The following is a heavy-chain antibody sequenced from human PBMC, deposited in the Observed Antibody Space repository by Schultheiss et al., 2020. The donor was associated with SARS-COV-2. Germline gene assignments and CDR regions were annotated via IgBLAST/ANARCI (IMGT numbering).Heavy chain of an antibody. Sequence: SQTLSLTCAVYGGSFSGYYWNWIRQPPGKGLEWIGEINHSGSTNYNPSLKSRVTISVDTSKNQFSLKLSSMTAADTAVYYCARKVRTIAARPRPFDYWGQGTLVTVSS. CDR3: ARKVRTIAARPRPFDY. V-gene: IGHV4-34*01. CDR2: INHSGST. CDR1: GGSFSGYY. J-gene: IGHJ4*02. D-gene: IGHD6-6*01.